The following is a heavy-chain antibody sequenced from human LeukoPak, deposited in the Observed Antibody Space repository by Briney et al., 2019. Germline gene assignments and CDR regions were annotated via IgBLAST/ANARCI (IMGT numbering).Heavy chain of an antibody. CDR2: ISSSGSTI. Sequence: GGSLRLSCAASGFTFSSYEMSWVRQAPGKGLEWVSYISSSGSTIYYADSVKGRFSISRDNSKNTLYLQMNSLRVEDTAIYYCAKYSGDYFGDYWGQGNLVTVSS. J-gene: IGHJ4*02. D-gene: IGHD1-26*01. CDR1: GFTFSSYE. CDR3: AKYSGDYFGDY. V-gene: IGHV3-48*03.